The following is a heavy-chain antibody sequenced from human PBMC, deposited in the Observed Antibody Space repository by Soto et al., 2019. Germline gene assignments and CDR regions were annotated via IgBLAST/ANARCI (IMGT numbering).Heavy chain of an antibody. D-gene: IGHD3-10*01. J-gene: IGHJ6*02. Sequence: EVQLVESGGGLVQPGGSRNPPCLALGIPVSSNYLPWVGQAPGKGLEWGSVLHSGGDTYYANSVKGRFTISRHDSTNTLFLQMNSLTVEDTAVYYCARDGPYYYASRMDVWGQGTTVTVSS. CDR1: GIPVSSNY. V-gene: IGHV3-53*04. CDR3: ARDGPYYYASRMDV. CDR2: LHSGGDT.